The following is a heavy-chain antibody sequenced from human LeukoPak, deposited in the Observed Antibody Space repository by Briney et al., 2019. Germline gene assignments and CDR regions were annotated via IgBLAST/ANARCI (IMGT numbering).Heavy chain of an antibody. CDR1: GGSISSYY. Sequence: PSETLSLTCTVSGGSISSYYWSWIRQPPGKGLEWIGYIYYSGSTNYNPSLKSRVTISVDTSKNQFSLKLSSVTAADTAVYYCARGRYSYGYVPGTFHYFDYWGQGTLVTVSS. V-gene: IGHV4-59*12. D-gene: IGHD5-18*01. CDR3: ARGRYSYGYVPGTFHYFDY. CDR2: IYYSGST. J-gene: IGHJ4*02.